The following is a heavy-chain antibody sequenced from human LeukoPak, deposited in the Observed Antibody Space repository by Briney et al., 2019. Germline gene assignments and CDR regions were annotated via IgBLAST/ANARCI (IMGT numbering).Heavy chain of an antibody. CDR2: INPNSGGT. CDR1: GYTFTGYY. J-gene: IGHJ4*02. CDR3: ATLVIAVAGGFGDY. Sequence: ASVKVSRKASGYTFTGYYMHWVRQAPGQGLEWMGWINPNSGGTNYAQKFQGRVTMTRDTSISTGYMELSRLRSDDTAVYYCATLVIAVAGGFGDYWGQGTLVTVSS. V-gene: IGHV1-2*02. D-gene: IGHD6-19*01.